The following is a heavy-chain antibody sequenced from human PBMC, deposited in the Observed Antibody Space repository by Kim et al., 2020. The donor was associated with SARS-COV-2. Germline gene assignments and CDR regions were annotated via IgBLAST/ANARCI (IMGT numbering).Heavy chain of an antibody. Sequence: YAQKLQGRVTMTTDTSTRTAYMELRSLRSDDTAVYYCAREYSAYYWYFDLWGRGTLVTVSS. CDR3: AREYSAYYWYFDL. J-gene: IGHJ2*01. D-gene: IGHD2-15*01. V-gene: IGHV1-18*01.